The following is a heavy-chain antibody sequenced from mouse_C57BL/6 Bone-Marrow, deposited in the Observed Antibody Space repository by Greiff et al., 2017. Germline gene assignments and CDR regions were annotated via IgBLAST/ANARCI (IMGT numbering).Heavy chain of an antibody. V-gene: IGHV5-6*01. CDR2: ISSGGSYT. J-gene: IGHJ3*01. CDR1: GFTFSSYG. Sequence: EVKLQESGGDLVKPGGSLKLSCAASGFTFSSYGMSWVRQTPDKRLEWVATISSGGSYTYYPDSVKGRFTISRDKAKNTLYLQMSSLKSEDTAMYYCARHHAGFAYWGQGTLVTVSA. CDR3: ARHHAGFAY.